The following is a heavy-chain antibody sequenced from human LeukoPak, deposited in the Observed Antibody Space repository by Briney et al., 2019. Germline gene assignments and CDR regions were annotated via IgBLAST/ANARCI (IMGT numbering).Heavy chain of an antibody. V-gene: IGHV1-18*01. CDR1: GYTFTSYG. Sequence: WASVKVSCKASGYTFTSYGISWVRQAPGQGLEWMGWISAYNGNTNYAQKLQGRVTMTTDTSTSTAYMELRSLRSDDTAVYYCARDGEWYYYGSGSFDYWGQGTLVTVSS. CDR2: ISAYNGNT. J-gene: IGHJ4*02. D-gene: IGHD3-10*01. CDR3: ARDGEWYYYGSGSFDY.